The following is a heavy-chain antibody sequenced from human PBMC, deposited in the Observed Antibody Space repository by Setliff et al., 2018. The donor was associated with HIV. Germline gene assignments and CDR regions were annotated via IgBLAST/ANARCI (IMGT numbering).Heavy chain of an antibody. J-gene: IGHJ4*02. CDR1: GYNFRGFW. D-gene: IGHD1-1*01. V-gene: IGHV5-51*01. CDR3: ARRPKYTTGRPHFDY. Sequence: PGESLKISCQGSGYNFRGFWIAWVRQMPGKRLELMGVVYPDDSDTRYSPSFQGQVTISADKSINTAYLQWSSLKTSDTAIYYCARRPKYTTGRPHFDYWGQGTLVTVSS. CDR2: VYPDDSDT.